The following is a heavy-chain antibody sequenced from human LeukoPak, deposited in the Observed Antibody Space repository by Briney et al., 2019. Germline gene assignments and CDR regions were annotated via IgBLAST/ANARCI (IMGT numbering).Heavy chain of an antibody. CDR3: ARGTCPTTQYDYVWGSYRSCAFDI. Sequence: PGGSLRLSCAASGFTFSSYSMNWVRQAPGKGLEWVSSISSSSSYIYYADSVKGRFTISRDNAKNSLYLQMNSLRAEDTAVYYCARGTCPTTQYDYVWGSYRSCAFDIWGQGTMVTVSS. J-gene: IGHJ3*02. CDR2: ISSSSSYI. D-gene: IGHD3-16*02. V-gene: IGHV3-21*01. CDR1: GFTFSSYS.